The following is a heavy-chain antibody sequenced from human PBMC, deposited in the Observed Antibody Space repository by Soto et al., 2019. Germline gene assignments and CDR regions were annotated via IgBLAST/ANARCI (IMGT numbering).Heavy chain of an antibody. CDR1: GYTFTSYA. J-gene: IGHJ4*02. V-gene: IGHV1-3*01. CDR3: VRGHTVGSFRAIDY. CDR2: INAGNGNT. D-gene: IGHD1-26*01. Sequence: QVQLVQSGAEVKKPGASVKVSCKASGYTFTSYAMHWVRQAPGQRLEWMGWINAGNGNTKYSQKFQGRVTITRDTSASTAYMELSSLRSEDTAVYYCVRGHTVGSFRAIDYWGQGTLVTVSS.